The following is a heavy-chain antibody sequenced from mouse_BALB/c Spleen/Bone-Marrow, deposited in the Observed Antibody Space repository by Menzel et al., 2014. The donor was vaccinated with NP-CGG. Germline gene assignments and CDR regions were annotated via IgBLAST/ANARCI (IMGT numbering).Heavy chain of an antibody. V-gene: IGHV7-3*02. CDR3: ARDMGLLRFDY. CDR2: IRNKANGYTT. Sequence: EVKLVESGGGLVQPGGSLRLSCATSGFTFTDYYMSWVRQPPGKALEWLTFIRNKANGYTTEYGASVKGRFTISRDNSQSILYLQMNTLRAEDSATYYCARDMGLLRFDYWGQGTTLTVSS. J-gene: IGHJ2*01. D-gene: IGHD2-3*01. CDR1: GFTFTDYY.